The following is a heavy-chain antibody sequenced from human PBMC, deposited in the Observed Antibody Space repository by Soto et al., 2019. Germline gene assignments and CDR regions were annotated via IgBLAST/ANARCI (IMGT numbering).Heavy chain of an antibody. CDR2: IYYSGST. D-gene: IGHD3-10*01. V-gene: IGHV4-61*08. Sequence: SETLSLTCAVSGGSISSGGYSWSWIRQPPGKGLEWIGYIYYSGSTNYNPSLKSRVTISVDTSKNQFSLKLSSVTAADTAVYYCARNRATGGSGSYYNGEYFDYWGQGTLVTVSS. CDR1: GGSISSGGYS. J-gene: IGHJ4*02. CDR3: ARNRATGGSGSYYNGEYFDY.